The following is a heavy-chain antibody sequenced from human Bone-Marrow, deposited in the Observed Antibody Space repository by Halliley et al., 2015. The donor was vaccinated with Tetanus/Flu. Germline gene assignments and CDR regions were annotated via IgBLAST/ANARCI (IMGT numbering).Heavy chain of an antibody. CDR3: AREKYGSGSTDY. Sequence: GWMGYNDYSGGTSYSPSLKSRVTMSVDTSNNQFSLNVASVTAADTAVYYWAREKYGSGSTDYWGQGTLVTVSS. J-gene: IGHJ4*02. V-gene: IGHV4-59*01. CDR2: NDYSGGT. D-gene: IGHD3-10*01.